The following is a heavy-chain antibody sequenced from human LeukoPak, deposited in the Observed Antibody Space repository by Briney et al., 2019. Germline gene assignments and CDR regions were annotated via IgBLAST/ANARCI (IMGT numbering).Heavy chain of an antibody. CDR2: INAGNGNT. V-gene: IGHV1-3*01. CDR3: ARVGYSSSWYGGNNWFDP. CDR1: GYTFISYA. J-gene: IGHJ5*02. D-gene: IGHD6-13*01. Sequence: AASVKVSCKASGYTFISYAMHWVRQAPGQRLEWMGWINAGNGNTKYSQKFQGRVTITRDTSASTAYMELSSLRSEDTAVYYCARVGYSSSWYGGNNWFDPWGQGTLVTVSS.